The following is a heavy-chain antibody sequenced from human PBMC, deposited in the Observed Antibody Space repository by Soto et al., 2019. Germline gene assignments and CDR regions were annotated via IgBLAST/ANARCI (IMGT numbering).Heavy chain of an antibody. D-gene: IGHD3-16*02. Sequence: GGSLRLSCTASGFTFGDYAMSWFRQAPGKGLEWVGFIRSKAYGGTTEYAASVKGRFTISRDDSKSIAYLQMNSLKTEDTAVYYCTSLSSVDADDAFDIWGQGTMVTVSS. V-gene: IGHV3-49*03. J-gene: IGHJ3*02. CDR3: TSLSSVDADDAFDI. CDR2: IRSKAYGGTT. CDR1: GFTFGDYA.